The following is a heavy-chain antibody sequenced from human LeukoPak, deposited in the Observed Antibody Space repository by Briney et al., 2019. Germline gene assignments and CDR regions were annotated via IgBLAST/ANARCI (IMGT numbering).Heavy chain of an antibody. D-gene: IGHD4-17*01. CDR3: ASLCGDYRVGY. CDR2: IYHSGST. CDR1: GGSISSSNW. J-gene: IGHJ4*02. V-gene: IGHV4-4*02. Sequence: SGTLSLTCAVSGGSISSSNWWRWVRQPPGKGLEWRGEIYHSGSTNYNPPLKSRVTISVDKSKNHFSLKLSSVTAADTDVYYCASLCGDYRVGYWAQGPLVPVSS.